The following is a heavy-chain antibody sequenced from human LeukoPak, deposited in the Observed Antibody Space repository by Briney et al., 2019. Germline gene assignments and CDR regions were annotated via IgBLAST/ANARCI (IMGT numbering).Heavy chain of an antibody. D-gene: IGHD3-3*01. V-gene: IGHV1-2*02. CDR3: ARESKTDFWSGYGAIYYFDY. CDR1: GYTFTGYY. Sequence: GASVKVSCKASGYTFTGYYMHWVRQAPGQGLEWMGWINPNSGGTNYAQKFQGRVTMTRDTSISTAYMELSRLRSDDTAVYYCARESKTDFWSGYGAIYYFDYWGQGTLVTVSS. CDR2: INPNSGGT. J-gene: IGHJ4*02.